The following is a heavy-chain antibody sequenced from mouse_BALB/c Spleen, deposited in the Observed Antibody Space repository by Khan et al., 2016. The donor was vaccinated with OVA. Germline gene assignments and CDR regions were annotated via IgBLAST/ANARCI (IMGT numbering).Heavy chain of an antibody. J-gene: IGHJ4*01. CDR3: ARSLYYSYGYSLDC. D-gene: IGHD2-12*01. CDR2: ISFTGST. CDR1: GYSITSDYA. Sequence: EVQLQESGPGLVKPSQSLSLTCTVTGYSITSDYAWNWIRQFPGNKPEWMGYISFTGSTSYNPSLKNRISITRATSKNQFFLQLKSVTTEDTSTYYCARSLYYSYGYSLDCWGRGTSDTVSS. V-gene: IGHV3-2*02.